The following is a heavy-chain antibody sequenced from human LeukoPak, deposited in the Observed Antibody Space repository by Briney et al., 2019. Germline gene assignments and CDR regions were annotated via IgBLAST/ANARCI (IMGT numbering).Heavy chain of an antibody. D-gene: IGHD2-21*02. CDR1: GYSFTSYW. V-gene: IGHV5-51*01. CDR3: ARLGSDAAYCGGDCYGRLDY. CDR2: IYPGDSDT. J-gene: IGHJ4*02. Sequence: GESLKISCKGSGYSFTSYWIGWVRQMPGKGLEWMGIIYPGDSDTRYSSSFQGQVTISADKSISTAYLQWSSLKASDTAMYYCARLGSDAAYCGGDCYGRLDYWGQGTLVTVSS.